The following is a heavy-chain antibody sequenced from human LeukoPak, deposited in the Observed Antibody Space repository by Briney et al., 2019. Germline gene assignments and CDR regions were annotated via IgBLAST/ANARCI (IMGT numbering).Heavy chain of an antibody. CDR3: ARPEREHYAFWSGLNILPFDY. D-gene: IGHD3-3*01. CDR2: ISSSSSYI. V-gene: IGHV3-21*04. CDR1: GFTFSSYG. Sequence: GGSLRLSCAASGFTFSSYGMNWVRQAPGKGLEWVSSISSSSSYIYYADSVKGRFTISRDNAKNSLYLQMNSLRSDDTAVYYCARPEREHYAFWSGLNILPFDYWGQGTLVTVSS. J-gene: IGHJ4*02.